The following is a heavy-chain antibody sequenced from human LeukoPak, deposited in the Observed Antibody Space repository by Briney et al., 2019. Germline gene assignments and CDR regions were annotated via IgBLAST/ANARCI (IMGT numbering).Heavy chain of an antibody. CDR1: GFTFGEYV. D-gene: IGHD6-13*01. V-gene: IGHV3-49*03. CDR2: IRSKAYGGTT. J-gene: IGHJ5*02. Sequence: GGSLRLSCTASGFTFGEYVMSWFRQAPGKGLGWVGFIRSKAYGGTTEYAASVKGRFTISRDDSKSIAYLQMNSLKTEDTAVYYCTAGSAAGTWGQGTLVIVSS. CDR3: TAGSAAGT.